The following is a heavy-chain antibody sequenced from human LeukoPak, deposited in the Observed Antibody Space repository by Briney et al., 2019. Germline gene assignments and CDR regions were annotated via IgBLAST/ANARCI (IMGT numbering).Heavy chain of an antibody. D-gene: IGHD5-24*01. Sequence: SETLSLTCTVSGGSISSYYWSWIRQPPGKGLEWIGYIYYSGSTNYNPSLKSRVTISVDTSKNQFSLKLSPVTAADTAVYYCARSGRWLQLEGFDYWGQGTLVTVSS. V-gene: IGHV4-59*01. CDR3: ARSGRWLQLEGFDY. J-gene: IGHJ4*02. CDR2: IYYSGST. CDR1: GGSISSYY.